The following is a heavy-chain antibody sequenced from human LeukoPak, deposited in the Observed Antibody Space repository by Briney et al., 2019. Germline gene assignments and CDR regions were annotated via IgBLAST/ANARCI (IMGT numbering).Heavy chain of an antibody. CDR2: INTDESST. V-gene: IGHV3-74*01. CDR1: GFNFKNYW. CDR3: ARGNYGGNVYDY. J-gene: IGHJ4*02. Sequence: TGGSLRLSCAASGFNFKNYWMHWVRHAPGKGLVWVSHINTDESSTSYADSVKGRFTISRDNAENTLYLQMNSLRAEDTAVYFCARGNYGGNVYDYWGQGTLVTVSS. D-gene: IGHD4-23*01.